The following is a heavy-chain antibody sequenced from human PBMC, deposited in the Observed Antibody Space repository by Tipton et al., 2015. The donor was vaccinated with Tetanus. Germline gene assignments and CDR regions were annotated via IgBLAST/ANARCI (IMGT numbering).Heavy chain of an antibody. CDR1: GGSISSTNW. CDR3: ARDGSGFGGSYDY. CDR2: IYHSGNT. V-gene: IGHV4-4*02. D-gene: IGHD1-26*01. Sequence: TLSLTCTVSGGSISSTNWWSWVRQPPGKGLEWIGEIYHSGNTNYNPSLKSRVSISVDTSMNSFSLNLSSVTAADTAVYYCARDGSGFGGSYDYWGQGTLVIVSS. J-gene: IGHJ4*02.